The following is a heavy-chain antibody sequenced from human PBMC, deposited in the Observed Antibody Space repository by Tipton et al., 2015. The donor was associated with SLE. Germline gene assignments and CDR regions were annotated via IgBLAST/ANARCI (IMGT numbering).Heavy chain of an antibody. CDR1: GFTLSRYG. D-gene: IGHD3-22*01. CDR3: AKPEDYYESSGYEGGYFDY. CDR2: IWYDGTNK. J-gene: IGHJ4*02. V-gene: IGHV3-30*18. Sequence: SLRLSCAASGFTLSRYGMHWVRQAPGKGLEWVAVIWYDGTNKYYADSVKGRFTISRDNSKNTLYLQMNNLRAEDTAMYYCAKPEDYYESSGYEGGYFDYWGQGTLVTVSS.